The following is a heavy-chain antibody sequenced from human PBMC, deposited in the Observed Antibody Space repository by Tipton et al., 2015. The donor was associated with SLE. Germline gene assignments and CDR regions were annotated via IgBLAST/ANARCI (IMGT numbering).Heavy chain of an antibody. J-gene: IGHJ4*02. CDR3: ARDRDYGDTGGFDY. CDR2: IYYSGST. V-gene: IGHV4-31*03. D-gene: IGHD4-17*01. CDR1: GGSISSGGYY. Sequence: TLSLTCTVSGGSISSGGYYWSWIRQHPGKGLEWIGHIYYSGSTYYNPSLKSRVTISVDTSKNQFSLKLSSVTAADTAVYYCARDRDYGDTGGFDYWGQGTLVTVSS.